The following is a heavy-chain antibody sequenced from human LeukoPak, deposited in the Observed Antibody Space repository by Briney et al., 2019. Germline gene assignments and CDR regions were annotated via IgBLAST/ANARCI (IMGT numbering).Heavy chain of an antibody. J-gene: IGHJ4*02. D-gene: IGHD3-22*01. CDR3: ARGPEEGFDSSGYPRY. CDR1: GGSISSYY. V-gene: IGHV4-59*01. Sequence: PSETLSLTCTVSGGSISSYYWSWIRQPPGKGLEWIGYIYYSGSTNYNPSLKSRVTISVDTSKNQFSLKLSSVTAADTAVYYCARGPEEGFDSSGYPRYWGQGTLVTVSS. CDR2: IYYSGST.